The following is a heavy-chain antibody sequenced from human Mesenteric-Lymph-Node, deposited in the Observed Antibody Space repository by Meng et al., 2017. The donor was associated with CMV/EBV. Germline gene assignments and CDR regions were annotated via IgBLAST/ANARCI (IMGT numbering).Heavy chain of an antibody. Sequence: GESLKISCAASGFAFSNYPMHWVRQAPGKGLEWVARISFDGVIKYYADSVKGRFTISRDNSKNTLWLQMSTLRAEDTAVYYCAKHFMSNTWRYGMDVWGQGTTVTVSS. D-gene: IGHD3-16*01. CDR3: AKHFMSNTWRYGMDV. CDR1: GFAFSNYP. CDR2: ISFDGVIK. J-gene: IGHJ6*02. V-gene: IGHV3-30-3*02.